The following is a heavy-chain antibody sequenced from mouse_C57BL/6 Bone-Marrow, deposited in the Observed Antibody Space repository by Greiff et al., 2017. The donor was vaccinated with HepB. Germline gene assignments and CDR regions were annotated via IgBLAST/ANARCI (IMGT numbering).Heavy chain of an antibody. V-gene: IGHV1-81*01. J-gene: IGHJ1*03. CDR1: GYTFTSYG. Sequence: QVQLQQSGAELARPGASVKLSCKASGYTFTSYGISWVKQRTGQGLEWIGEIYPRSGNTYYNEKFKGKATLTADKSSSTAYMELRSLTAEDSAVYFCAGGSSAEYFDVWGTGTTVTVSS. CDR2: IYPRSGNT. D-gene: IGHD1-1*01. CDR3: AGGSSAEYFDV.